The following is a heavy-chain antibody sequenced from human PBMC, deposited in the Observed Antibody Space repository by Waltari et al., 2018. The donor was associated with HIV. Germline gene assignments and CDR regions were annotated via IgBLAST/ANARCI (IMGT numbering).Heavy chain of an antibody. CDR1: GFTFTNYR. D-gene: IGHD1-26*01. J-gene: IGHJ6*02. CDR3: ARIGTFPHNYAIDF. V-gene: IGHV3-7*01. CDR2: IKDDGSEK. Sequence: EVQLMESGGGLVQSGGSLRLSCAAAGFTFTNYRMSWVRQTPGKGLEWVAYIKDDGSEKYYMGSVKGRFTISRDNAKNSMFLQMNSLRAEDTAVYYCARIGTFPHNYAIDFWGQGTTVTVSS.